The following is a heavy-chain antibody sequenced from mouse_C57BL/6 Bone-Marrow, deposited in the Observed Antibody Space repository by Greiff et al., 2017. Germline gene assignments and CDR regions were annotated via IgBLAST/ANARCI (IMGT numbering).Heavy chain of an antibody. Sequence: EVQLQQSGPELVKPGASVKISCKASGYTFTDYYMNWVKQSHGKSLEWIGDINPNNGGTSYNQKFKGKATLTVDKSSSTAYMELRSLTSEDSAVYYCARFPYLRHRAWFANWGQGTLVTVSA. CDR2: INPNNGGT. CDR1: GYTFTDYY. J-gene: IGHJ3*01. D-gene: IGHD6-1*01. CDR3: ARFPYLRHRAWFAN. V-gene: IGHV1-26*01.